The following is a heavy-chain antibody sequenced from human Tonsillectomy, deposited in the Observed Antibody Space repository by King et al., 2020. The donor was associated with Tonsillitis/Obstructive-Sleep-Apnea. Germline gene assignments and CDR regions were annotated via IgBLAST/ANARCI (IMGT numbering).Heavy chain of an antibody. Sequence: VQLQQWGAGLLKPSETLSLTCAVFGGSFSGYYWGWIRQPPGKGLEWIGEIDHSGSTNYNPSLKSRVTISLDTSKNQFSLKLSSVTAADTAVYYCAREETHNAFETWGPGTLVTVSS. CDR2: IDHSGST. CDR1: GGSFSGYY. J-gene: IGHJ3*02. D-gene: IGHD4-23*01. CDR3: AREETHNAFET. V-gene: IGHV4-34*01.